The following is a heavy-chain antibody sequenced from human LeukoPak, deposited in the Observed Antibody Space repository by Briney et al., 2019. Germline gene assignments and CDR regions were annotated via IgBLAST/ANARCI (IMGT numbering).Heavy chain of an antibody. D-gene: IGHD1-26*01. CDR2: IYYSGST. CDR3: ARIVGATFDY. CDR1: GGSISSSSYY. V-gene: IGHV4-39*01. J-gene: IGHJ4*02. Sequence: SETLSLTCTVSGGSISSSSYYWGWIRQPPGKGLEWIGSIYYSGSTYYNPSLKSRVTISVDTSKNQFSLKLSSVTAADTAVYYCARIVGATFDYWGQGTLVTVSS.